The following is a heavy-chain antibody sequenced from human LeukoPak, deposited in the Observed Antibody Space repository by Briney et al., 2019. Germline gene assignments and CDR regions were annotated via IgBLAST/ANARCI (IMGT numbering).Heavy chain of an antibody. V-gene: IGHV4-39*07. CDR3: ARAPLITMVRGVTLYYYYYMDV. CDR2: IYYSGST. D-gene: IGHD3-10*01. Sequence: SETLSLTCTVSGGSISSSSYYWGWIRQPPGKGLEWIGSIYYSGSTYYNPSLKSRVTISVDTSKNQFSLKLSSVTAADTAVYYCARAPLITMVRGVTLYYYYYMDVWGKGTTVTVSS. CDR1: GGSISSSSYY. J-gene: IGHJ6*03.